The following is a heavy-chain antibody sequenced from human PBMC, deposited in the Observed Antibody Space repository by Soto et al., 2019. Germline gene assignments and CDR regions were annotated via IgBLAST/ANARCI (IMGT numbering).Heavy chain of an antibody. CDR2: INANSGGT. J-gene: IGHJ4*02. Sequence: VQLVQSGAEVKNPGASVKVSCKASGYTFSDYYMHWVRQAPGQGLEWMGWINANSGGTNYLQKFQGRVTMTRDTSISTDYMELSSLRSDDTDVYYCASGGSSNWPDFWGQGTLVTVSS. V-gene: IGHV1-2*02. CDR1: GYTFSDYY. D-gene: IGHD6-13*01. CDR3: ASGGSSNWPDF.